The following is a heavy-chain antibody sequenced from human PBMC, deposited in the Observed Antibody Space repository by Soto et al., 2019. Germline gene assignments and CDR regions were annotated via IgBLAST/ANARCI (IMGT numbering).Heavy chain of an antibody. J-gene: IGHJ4*02. CDR2: ISSSSSYI. CDR1: GFTFSSYS. Sequence: GESLKISCAASGFTFSSYSMNWVRQAPGKGLEWVSSISSSSSYIYYADSVKGRFTISRDNAKNSLYLQMNSLRAEDTAVYYCARDLEWFPPSDYWGQGTLVTVSS. CDR3: ARDLEWFPPSDY. V-gene: IGHV3-21*01. D-gene: IGHD3-3*01.